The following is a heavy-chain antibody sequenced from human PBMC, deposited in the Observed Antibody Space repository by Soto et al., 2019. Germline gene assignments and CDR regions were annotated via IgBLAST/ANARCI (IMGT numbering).Heavy chain of an antibody. CDR2: ISYDGSNK. Sequence: GGSLRLSCAASGFTFSSYGMHWVRQAPGKGLEWVAVISYDGSNKYYADSVKGRFTISRDNSKNTLYLQMNSLRAEDTAVYYCAKDGGSSGPHHDYWGQGTLVTVSS. CDR1: GFTFSSYG. J-gene: IGHJ4*02. V-gene: IGHV3-30*18. D-gene: IGHD3-22*01. CDR3: AKDGGSSGPHHDY.